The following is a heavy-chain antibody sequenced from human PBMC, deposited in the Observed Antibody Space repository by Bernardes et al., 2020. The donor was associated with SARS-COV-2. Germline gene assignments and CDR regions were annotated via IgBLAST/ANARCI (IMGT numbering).Heavy chain of an antibody. CDR1: GGSIISSSYY. J-gene: IGHJ3*02. Sequence: ETLSLTCTVSGGSIISSSYYWGWIRQPPGKGLEWIGSIYYSGSTYYNPSLKSRVTISVDTSKNQFSLKLSSVTAADTAVYYCAEDGSGSYYGDAFDIWGQGTMVTVSS. V-gene: IGHV4-39*01. CDR3: AEDGSGSYYGDAFDI. D-gene: IGHD1-26*01. CDR2: IYYSGST.